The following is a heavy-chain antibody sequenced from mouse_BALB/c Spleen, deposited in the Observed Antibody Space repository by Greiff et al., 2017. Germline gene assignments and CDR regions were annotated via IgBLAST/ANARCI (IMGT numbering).Heavy chain of an antibody. J-gene: IGHJ2*01. V-gene: IGHV1-4*02. CDR1: GYTFTSYT. D-gene: IGHD2-3*01. CDR3: AKEGQMDGFDY. CDR2: INPSSGYT. Sequence: QVQLQQSAAELARPGASVKMSCKASGYTFTSYTMHWVKQRPGQGLEWIGYINPSSGYTEYNQKFKDKTTLTADKSSSTAYMQLSSLTSEDSAVYYCAKEGQMDGFDYWGQGTTLTVSS.